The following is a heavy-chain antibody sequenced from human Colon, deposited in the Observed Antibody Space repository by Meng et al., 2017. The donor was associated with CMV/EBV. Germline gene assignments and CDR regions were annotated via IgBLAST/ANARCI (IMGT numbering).Heavy chain of an antibody. CDR2: IIPILGIA. J-gene: IGHJ4*02. V-gene: IGHV1-69*04. CDR3: ARDTVAGTFPDY. D-gene: IGHD6-19*01. CDR1: GGTFSSYT. Sequence: SVKVSCKASGGTFSSYTISWVRQAPGQGLEWMGRIIPILGIANYAQKFQGRVTITADKSTSTAYMELSSLRSEDTAVYYCARDTVAGTFPDYWGQGMLVTVSS.